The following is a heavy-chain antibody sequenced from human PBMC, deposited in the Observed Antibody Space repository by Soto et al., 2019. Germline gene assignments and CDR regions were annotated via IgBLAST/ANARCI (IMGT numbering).Heavy chain of an antibody. CDR2: IYWDDDK. CDR3: EHRRIRPGSTAAARSFYY. Sequence: QITLKESGPTLVKPTQTLTLTCTFSGFSLNTSGVGVACIRQPPGKARDWLAVIYWDDDKRYSPSLKNRLTITKDTSHNQVVLTMTRMDPVDTATYYFEHRRIRPGSTAAARSFYYWGQVTMVTVSS. CDR1: GFSLNTSGVG. D-gene: IGHD6-13*01. V-gene: IGHV2-5*02. J-gene: IGHJ4*01.